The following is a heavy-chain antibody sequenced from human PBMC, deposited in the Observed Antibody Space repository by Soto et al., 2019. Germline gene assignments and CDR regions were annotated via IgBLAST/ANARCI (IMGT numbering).Heavy chain of an antibody. Sequence: EVQLLVSGGGLVQPGGSLRLSCAASGFTFSSYAMNWVRQAPGEGLEWVSTITNTGGDKIYADSVKGRFTISRDNSKNTRFLQMNNLRVDDTAIYYCAKASGESYPGSRVFDAWGQGTRVTVAS. CDR3: AKASGESYPGSRVFDA. D-gene: IGHD3-10*01. V-gene: IGHV3-23*01. CDR1: GFTFSSYA. J-gene: IGHJ4*02. CDR2: ITNTGGDK.